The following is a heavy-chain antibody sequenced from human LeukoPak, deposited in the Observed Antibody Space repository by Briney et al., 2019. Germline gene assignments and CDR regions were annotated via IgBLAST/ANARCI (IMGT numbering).Heavy chain of an antibody. CDR2: IRSKAYGGTT. J-gene: IGHJ4*02. CDR3: TRVRIVVVVAATPVWDY. V-gene: IGHV3-49*04. D-gene: IGHD2-15*01. Sequence: PGRSLRLSCTASGFTFGDYAMSWVRQAPGKGLEWVGFIRSKAYGGTTEYAASVKGRFTISRDDSKSIAYLQMNSLKTEDIAVYYCTRVRIVVVVAATPVWDYWGQGTLVTVSS. CDR1: GFTFGDYA.